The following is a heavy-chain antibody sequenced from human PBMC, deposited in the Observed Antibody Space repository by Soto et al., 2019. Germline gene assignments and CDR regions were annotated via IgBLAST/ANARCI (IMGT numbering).Heavy chain of an antibody. CDR3: AKDLVGSNADYYDY. D-gene: IGHD2-15*01. V-gene: IGHV3-23*01. CDR2: ISGSGGST. J-gene: IGHJ4*02. Sequence: EVQLLESRGGLVQPGGSLRLSCAASGFTFSSYAMSWVRQAPGKGMEWVAAISGSGGSTYYADSVKGRFTISRENSKNTLYLQMNSLRAEDAAVYYCAKDLVGSNADYYDYWGQGTLVTVSS. CDR1: GFTFSSYA.